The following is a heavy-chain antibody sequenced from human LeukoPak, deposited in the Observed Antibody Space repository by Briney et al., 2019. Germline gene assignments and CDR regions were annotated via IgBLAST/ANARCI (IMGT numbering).Heavy chain of an antibody. J-gene: IGHJ5*02. Sequence: PGGSLRLSRAASGFTFSDYGMHWVRQAPGKGLEWVAFIRYEGDDKYYADSVKGRFTISRDNFKNALYLEMNSLRAEDTAVYYCAKDLVRDHWFGESWGQGTLVTVSS. D-gene: IGHD3-10*01. CDR3: AKDLVRDHWFGES. CDR1: GFTFSDYG. V-gene: IGHV3-30*02. CDR2: IRYEGDDK.